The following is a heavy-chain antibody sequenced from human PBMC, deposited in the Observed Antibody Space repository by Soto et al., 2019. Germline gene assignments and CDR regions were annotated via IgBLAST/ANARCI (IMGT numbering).Heavy chain of an antibody. CDR3: ARDKPPFDP. V-gene: IGHV1-18*01. Sequence: QVQLVQSGAEVKKPGASVKVSCKASGYTFTSYGISWVRQAPGQGLEWMGWISAYNGNTKYAQKVQGRVTLTTYTSTNTAYMERRSLRSDDTAVYCCARDKPPFDPWGQRTRVTVSS. J-gene: IGHJ5*02. CDR1: GYTFTSYG. CDR2: ISAYNGNT.